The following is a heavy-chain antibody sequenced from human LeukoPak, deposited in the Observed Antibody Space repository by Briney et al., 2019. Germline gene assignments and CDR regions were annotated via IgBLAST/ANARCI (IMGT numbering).Heavy chain of an antibody. CDR1: GFTVSTNY. CDR2: IYSNGNT. CDR3: ARVNWGAFDT. Sequence: SGGSLRLSCAASGFTVSTNYMSWVRQAPGKGLEWVSLIYSNGNTYYADSVKGRFTISRHNSKNTLYLQMNSLEPDDTAIYYCARVNWGAFDTWGQGTLVTVSS. V-gene: IGHV3-53*04. D-gene: IGHD7-27*01. J-gene: IGHJ4*02.